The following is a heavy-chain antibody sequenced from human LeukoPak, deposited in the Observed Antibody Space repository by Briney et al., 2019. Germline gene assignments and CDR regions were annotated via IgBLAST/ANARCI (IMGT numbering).Heavy chain of an antibody. CDR2: IHPNSGGT. CDR1: GYTLTAKY. V-gene: IGHV1-2*02. D-gene: IGHD1-14*01. CDR3: AREPAEKWVFSPYYYMDV. Sequence: ASVKDSCKASGYTLTAKYVRWGRQDPRQGRGWVGCIHPNSGGTNDAQKFQDRVTLTRDTSISTAHTELSSLRSDDTAVYYCAREPAEKWVFSPYYYMDVWGQGTTVTVSS. J-gene: IGHJ6*03.